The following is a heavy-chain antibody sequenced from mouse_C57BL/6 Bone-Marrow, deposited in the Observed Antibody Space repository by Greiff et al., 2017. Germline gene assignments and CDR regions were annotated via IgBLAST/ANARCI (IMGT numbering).Heavy chain of an antibody. Sequence: EVKLQESGPGLVKPSQSLSLTCSVTGYSITSGYYWNWIRQFPGNKLEWMGYISYDGSNNSNPSLKNRISITRDTSKNQFFLKLNSVTTEDTATYYCARSGDGYYNAMDYWGQGTSVTVSS. CDR2: ISYDGSN. CDR3: ARSGDGYYNAMDY. J-gene: IGHJ4*01. D-gene: IGHD2-3*01. CDR1: GYSITSGYY. V-gene: IGHV3-6*01.